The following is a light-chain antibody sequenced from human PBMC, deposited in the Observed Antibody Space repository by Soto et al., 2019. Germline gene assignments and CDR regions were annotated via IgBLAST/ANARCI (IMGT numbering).Light chain of an antibody. J-gene: IGKJ5*01. Sequence: EIVLAYPRGSLSLSPGEGAXLSCRAXQNVESNYLAWYQQKPFQTPILIIYVASGISDCIPHIFSGSGFGTDFNLTISKVGPEDFAVCYCQQYGTAASVTFGQGTRLEIK. V-gene: IGKV3-20*01. CDR1: QNVESNY. CDR2: VAS. CDR3: QQYGTAASVT.